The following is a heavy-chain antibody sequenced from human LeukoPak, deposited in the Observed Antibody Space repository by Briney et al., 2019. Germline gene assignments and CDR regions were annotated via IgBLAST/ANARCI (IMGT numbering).Heavy chain of an antibody. D-gene: IGHD6-6*01. CDR3: ARGRSSVATKWFDP. Sequence: GESLKISFKASGYTFTDYWVAWVRQLPGKGLEWMGLIYPGESETRYNPSFQGHVTMSVDNSINTAYLQWSNLQASDAAIYYCARGRSSVATKWFDPWGQGTLVTVSA. V-gene: IGHV5-51*01. J-gene: IGHJ5*02. CDR2: IYPGESET. CDR1: GYTFTDYW.